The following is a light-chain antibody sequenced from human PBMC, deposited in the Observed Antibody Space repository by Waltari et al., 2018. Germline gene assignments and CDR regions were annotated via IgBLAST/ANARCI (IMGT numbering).Light chain of an antibody. J-gene: IGLJ2*01. CDR2: TNS. CDR1: SPQLGNNH. V-gene: IGLV1-44*01. CDR3: ASWDDSLSSVV. Sequence: QSVLTQPPSASGTPGQKVTIPCSGRSPQLGNNHVNVYQQLPGTAPKLLIYTNSQRPSGVPDRFSGSKSGTSASLAISGLQSEHEADYYCASWDDSLSSVVFGGGTKLTVL.